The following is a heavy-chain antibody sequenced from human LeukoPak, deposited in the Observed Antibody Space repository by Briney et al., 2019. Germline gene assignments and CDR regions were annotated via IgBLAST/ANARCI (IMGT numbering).Heavy chain of an antibody. J-gene: IGHJ4*02. Sequence: ASVKVSCKASGYTFTSCYMHWVRQAPGQGLEWMGIINPSGGSTSYAQKFQGRVTMTRDMSTSTVYMELSSLRSEDTAVYYCARDAVAAAGSFDYWGQGTLVTVSS. CDR2: INPSGGST. V-gene: IGHV1-46*01. CDR3: ARDAVAAAGSFDY. CDR1: GYTFTSCY. D-gene: IGHD6-13*01.